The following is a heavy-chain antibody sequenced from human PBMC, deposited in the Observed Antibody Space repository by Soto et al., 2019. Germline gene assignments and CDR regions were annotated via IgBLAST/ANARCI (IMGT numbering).Heavy chain of an antibody. D-gene: IGHD2-21*02. CDR3: ARAPKHEADCYDFEY. Sequence: SVEVAFKASWGTFSIYASIVLLEAPLQWLEWMGGIIPIFGTANYAQKFQCRVTITADESTSTAYMELSSLRSEDTALYYCARAPKHEADCYDFEYCGKGTMVSVS. J-gene: IGHJ4*02. CDR1: WGTFSIYA. CDR2: IIPIFGTA. V-gene: IGHV1-69*13.